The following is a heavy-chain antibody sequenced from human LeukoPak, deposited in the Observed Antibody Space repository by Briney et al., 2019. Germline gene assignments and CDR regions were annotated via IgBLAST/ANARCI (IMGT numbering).Heavy chain of an antibody. CDR3: ARDYGWGYFDY. CDR1: GFIFSSYT. J-gene: IGHJ4*02. CDR2: MISISNSI. V-gene: IGHV3-21*04. Sequence: KPGGSLRLSCAASGFIFSSYTRNWVRQAPGKGLEWVSSMISISNSIYYADSVRGRFTISRDNAKNSLYLQMNSLRAEDTAVYYCARDYGWGYFDYWGQGTLVTVSS. D-gene: IGHD2-2*03.